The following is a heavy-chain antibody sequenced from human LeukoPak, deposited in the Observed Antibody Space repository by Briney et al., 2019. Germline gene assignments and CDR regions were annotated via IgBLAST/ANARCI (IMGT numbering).Heavy chain of an antibody. CDR2: TYYRSKWYN. CDR1: GDSVSSNSAA. V-gene: IGHV6-1*01. J-gene: IGHJ5*02. D-gene: IGHD1-7*01. CDR3: ARARSVNWNYLGWFDP. Sequence: SQTLSLTCAISGDSVSSNSAAWNWIRQSPSRGLEWLGRTYYRSKWYNDYAVSVKSRITINPDTFKNQFSLQLNSVTPEDTAVYYCARARSVNWNYLGWFDPWGQGTLVTVSS.